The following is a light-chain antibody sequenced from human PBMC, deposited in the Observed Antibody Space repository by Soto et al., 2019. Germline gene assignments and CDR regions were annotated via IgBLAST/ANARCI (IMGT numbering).Light chain of an antibody. J-gene: IGKJ1*01. CDR3: QQYGSSRGT. CDR2: GAS. CDR1: QSVISNY. Sequence: DIVLTQSPGTLSLSPGERATLSCRASQSVISNYLAWYQQKPGQAPRLLIYGASSRATGIPDRFSGSGSGTDFTLTISRLEPEDFAVYYCQQYGSSRGTFGQGTKV. V-gene: IGKV3-20*01.